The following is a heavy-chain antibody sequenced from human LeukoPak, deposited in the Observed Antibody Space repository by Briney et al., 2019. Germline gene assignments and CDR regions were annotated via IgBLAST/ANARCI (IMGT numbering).Heavy chain of an antibody. J-gene: IGHJ4*02. CDR2: MTNDGSDI. D-gene: IGHD2-15*01. CDR3: ARDSFYCTGGSCYSSKGIFEY. Sequence: GGSLRLSCAASGFDFSSYSMNWVRQAPGKGLEWVSCMTNDGSDIYYADSVRGRFTISRDNAKNSLYLQLNSPRAEDTGVYYCARDSFYCTGGSCYSSKGIFEYWGQGILVSVSS. CDR1: GFDFSSYS. V-gene: IGHV3-21*01.